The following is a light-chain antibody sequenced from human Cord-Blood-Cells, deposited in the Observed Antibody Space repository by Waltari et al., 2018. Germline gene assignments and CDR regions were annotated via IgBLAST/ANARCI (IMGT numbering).Light chain of an antibody. Sequence: VIWMTQSPSLLSASTGDRVTISCRMSQGISIYLAWYQQKPGKAPELLIYAASTLQSGVPXRFSGSGSGTDFTLTISCMQSEDFATYYCQQYYSFPPTFGQGTKVEIK. J-gene: IGKJ1*01. V-gene: IGKV1D-8*01. CDR1: QGISIY. CDR3: QQYYSFPPT. CDR2: AAS.